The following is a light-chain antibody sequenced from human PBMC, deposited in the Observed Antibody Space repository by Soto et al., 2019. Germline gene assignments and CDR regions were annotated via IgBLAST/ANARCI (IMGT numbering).Light chain of an antibody. V-gene: IGKV3-15*01. CDR2: AAS. Sequence: ERVMTQSPGTLSVSPGERATLSCRASQSVTSDVAWYQQRPGQAPRLLVYAASTRATGIPARFSGSGSGTEFTLTISSLQSEDFVVYFCHQYNNWPTAFGQGTKVDIK. CDR3: HQYNNWPTA. CDR1: QSVTSD. J-gene: IGKJ2*01.